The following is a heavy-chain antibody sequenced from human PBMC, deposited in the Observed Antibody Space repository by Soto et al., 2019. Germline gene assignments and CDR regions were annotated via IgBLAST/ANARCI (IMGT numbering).Heavy chain of an antibody. V-gene: IGHV1-69*12. D-gene: IGHD4-17*01. Sequence: QVQLVQSGAEVKKPGSSVKVSCKASGGTFSSYAISWVRQAPGQGLEWMGGIIPIFGTANYAQKFQGRVTITADESTSTPYMALSSLRSEDTAVYYFARDQVGSTVTTTSNWFDPWGQGTLVTVSS. CDR3: ARDQVGSTVTTTSNWFDP. J-gene: IGHJ5*02. CDR2: IIPIFGTA. CDR1: GGTFSSYA.